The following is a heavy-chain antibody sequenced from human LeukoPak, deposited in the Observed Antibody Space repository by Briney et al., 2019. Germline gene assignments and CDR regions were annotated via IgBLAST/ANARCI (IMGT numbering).Heavy chain of an antibody. Sequence: PGGSLRLSCAASGFTFSNYWMHWVRQAPGKGLVWVSRINGDGSSTTYADSVKGRFTISRDNAKNTLYLEMSSLRAEDAAVYYCARVTGEYGARFDAWGQGTLVTVST. D-gene: IGHD3-16*01. V-gene: IGHV3-74*01. CDR3: ARVTGEYGARFDA. CDR1: GFTFSNYW. CDR2: INGDGSST. J-gene: IGHJ5*02.